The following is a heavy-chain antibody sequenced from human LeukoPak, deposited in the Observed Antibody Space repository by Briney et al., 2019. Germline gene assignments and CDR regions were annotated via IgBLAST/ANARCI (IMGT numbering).Heavy chain of an antibody. CDR1: GGSISTYY. CDR2: ISYSGST. J-gene: IGHJ4*02. D-gene: IGHD6-13*01. Sequence: PSETLSLTCTVSGGSISTYYWSWIRQPPGKGLEWIAYISYSGSTNYNPSLKSRVAISVDTSKNQFSLKLSSVTAADTAVYYCARPFTAAGSFDYWGQGTLVTVSS. V-gene: IGHV4-59*08. CDR3: ARPFTAAGSFDY.